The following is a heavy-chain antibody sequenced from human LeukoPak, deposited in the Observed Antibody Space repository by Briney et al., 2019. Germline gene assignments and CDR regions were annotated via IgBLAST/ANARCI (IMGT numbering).Heavy chain of an antibody. CDR1: GFTFSSYA. Sequence: GRSLRLSCAASGFTFSSYAMHWVRQAPGKGLEWVAVISYDGSNKYYADSVKGRFTISRDNSKNTLYLQMNSLRAEDTAVHYCAGGELSAFDYWGQGTLVTVSS. V-gene: IGHV3-30*04. J-gene: IGHJ4*02. CDR2: ISYDGSNK. D-gene: IGHD3-16*02. CDR3: AGGELSAFDY.